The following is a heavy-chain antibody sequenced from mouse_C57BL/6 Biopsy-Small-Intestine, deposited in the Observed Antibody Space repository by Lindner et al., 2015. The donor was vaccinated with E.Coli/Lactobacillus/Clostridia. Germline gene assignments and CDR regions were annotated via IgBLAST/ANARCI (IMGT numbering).Heavy chain of an antibody. V-gene: IGHV1-22*01. J-gene: IGHJ2*01. D-gene: IGHD2-2*01. CDR2: INPNNGGT. Sequence: VQLQESGPELVKPGASVKMSCKASGYTFTDYNVHWVRQSHGKSLEWIGYINPNNGGTTYSQKFKGKATLTVNKSSSTAYMELRGLTSEDSAVYYCAAYGYDFDYWGQGTTLTVSS. CDR3: AAYGYDFDY. CDR1: GYTFTDYN.